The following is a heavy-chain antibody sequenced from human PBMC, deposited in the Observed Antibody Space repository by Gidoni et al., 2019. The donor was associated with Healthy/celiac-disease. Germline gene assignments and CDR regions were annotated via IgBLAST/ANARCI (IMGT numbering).Heavy chain of an antibody. D-gene: IGHD3-10*01. CDR3: AREYGGYYGMDV. CDR1: GGTFSSYA. V-gene: IGHV1-69*01. J-gene: IGHJ6*02. CDR2: IIPIFGTA. Sequence: VQLVQSGAEVKKPGCSVQVYCKASGGTFSSYASSWVRQAPGQGLEWMGGIIPIFGTANYAQKFQGRVTITADESTSTAYMELSSLRSEDTAVYYCAREYGGYYGMDVWGQGTTVTVSS.